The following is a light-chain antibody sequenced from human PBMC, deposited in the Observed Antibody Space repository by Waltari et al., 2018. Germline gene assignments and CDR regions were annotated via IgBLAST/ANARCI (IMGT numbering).Light chain of an antibody. CDR3: QTGGHGTWV. CDR2: VNSDGSH. Sequence: QLVLTQSPSASASLGASVKLTCTLSSGHSSNVIAWHQQHPQKGPRYLMKVNSDGSHSKGDEIPDRFSGSSSGTERYLSSASRQSEDEADYYCQTGGHGTWVFGGGTKLTVL. CDR1: SGHSSNV. J-gene: IGLJ3*02. V-gene: IGLV4-69*02.